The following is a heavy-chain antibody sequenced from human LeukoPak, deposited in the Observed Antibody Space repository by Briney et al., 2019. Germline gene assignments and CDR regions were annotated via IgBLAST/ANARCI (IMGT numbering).Heavy chain of an antibody. J-gene: IGHJ3*02. V-gene: IGHV3-49*05. CDR3: TRDSPRKLGVAAAGPFDI. Sequence: KPGRSLRLSCTASGFTFGDYAMSWFRQAPGKGLEWVGFIRSKAYGGTTEYAASVKGRFTISREDSKSIADLQMNSLKTEDTAVYYCTRDSPRKLGVAAAGPFDIWGQGTMVTVSS. CDR1: GFTFGDYA. D-gene: IGHD6-13*01. CDR2: IRSKAYGGTT.